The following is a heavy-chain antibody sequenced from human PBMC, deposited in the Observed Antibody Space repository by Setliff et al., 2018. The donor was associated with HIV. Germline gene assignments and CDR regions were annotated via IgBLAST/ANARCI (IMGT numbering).Heavy chain of an antibody. CDR3: ARTTVRDFGLVITNFDQ. CDR2: IDHSETT. CDR1: GGSINGHS. V-gene: IGHV4-59*11. Sequence: SETLSLTCTVSGGSINGHSWSWIRQPPGKVLGWIGYIDHSETTNYNPSLKSRLTISIDTSKTQFSLNLSSVTAADTAVYYCARTTVRDFGLVITNFDQWGLGTLVTVSS. D-gene: IGHD3-3*01. J-gene: IGHJ4*02.